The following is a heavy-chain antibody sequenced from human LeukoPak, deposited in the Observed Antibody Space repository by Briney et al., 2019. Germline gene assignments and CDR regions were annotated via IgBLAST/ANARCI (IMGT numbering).Heavy chain of an antibody. D-gene: IGHD3-22*01. V-gene: IGHV1-24*01. CDR1: GYTLTELS. Sequence: ASVKVSCKVSGYTLTELSMHWVRQAPGKGLEWMGGFDPEDGETIYAQKFQGRVTMTEDTSTDTAYMELSSLRSEDTAVYCCATVFFDSSGYYTGWFDPWGQGTLVTVSS. CDR3: ATVFFDSSGYYTGWFDP. J-gene: IGHJ5*02. CDR2: FDPEDGET.